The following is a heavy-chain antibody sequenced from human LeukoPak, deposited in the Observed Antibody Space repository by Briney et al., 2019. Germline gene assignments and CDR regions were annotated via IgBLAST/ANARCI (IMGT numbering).Heavy chain of an antibody. CDR3: ASESGYSYGYLAY. J-gene: IGHJ4*02. Sequence: SQTLSLTCTVSGGSISSGDYYWSWIRQPPGKGLEWIGYIYYSGSTYYNPSLKSRVTISVDTSKNQFSLKLSSVTAADTAVYYCASESGYSYGYLAYWGQGTLVTVSS. CDR1: GGSISSGDYY. V-gene: IGHV4-30-4*08. CDR2: IYYSGST. D-gene: IGHD5-18*01.